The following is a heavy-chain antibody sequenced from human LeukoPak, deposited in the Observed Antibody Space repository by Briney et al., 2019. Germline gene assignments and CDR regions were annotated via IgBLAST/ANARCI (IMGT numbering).Heavy chain of an antibody. V-gene: IGHV3-21*01. CDR1: GFTFSSYS. CDR3: ASTPSRDYYYGMDV. Sequence: GVSLRLSCAASGFTFSSYSMMWVRQAPGKGLEGVSSINSSSSYIYYADSVKGRFTISRDNAKNSLYLQMNSLRAEDTAVYYCASTPSRDYYYGMDVWGQGTTVTVSS. CDR2: INSSSSYI. J-gene: IGHJ6*02. D-gene: IGHD2-2*01.